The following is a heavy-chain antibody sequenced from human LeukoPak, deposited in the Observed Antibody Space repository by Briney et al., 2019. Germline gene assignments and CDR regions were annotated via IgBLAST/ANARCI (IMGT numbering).Heavy chain of an antibody. CDR2: INHSGRT. CDR3: ARVRYSYGSDY. V-gene: IGHV4-34*01. D-gene: IGHD5-18*01. Sequence: KPSETLSLTCAVYGGSFSGYYWSWIRQPPGKGLEWIGEINHSGRTNYNPSLKSRVTISVDTSKNQFSLKLSSVTAADTAVYYCARVRYSYGSDYWGQGTLVTVSS. J-gene: IGHJ4*02. CDR1: GGSFSGYY.